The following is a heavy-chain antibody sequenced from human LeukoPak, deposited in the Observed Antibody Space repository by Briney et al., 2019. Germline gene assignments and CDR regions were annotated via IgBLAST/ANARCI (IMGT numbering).Heavy chain of an antibody. CDR1: GGSFSGYY. D-gene: IGHD6-13*01. V-gene: IGHV4-34*01. CDR3: ARGSGSRYSSSWHKKVFDY. J-gene: IGHJ4*02. CDR2: INHSGST. Sequence: SETLSLTCAVYGGSFSGYYWSWIRQPPGKGLEWIGEINHSGSTNYNPSLKSRVTISVDTSKNQFSLKLSPVTAADTAVYYCARGSGSRYSSSWHKKVFDYWGQGTLVTVSS.